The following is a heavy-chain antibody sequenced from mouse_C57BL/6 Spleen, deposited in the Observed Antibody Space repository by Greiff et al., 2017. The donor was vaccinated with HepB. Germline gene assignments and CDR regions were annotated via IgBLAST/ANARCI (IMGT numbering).Heavy chain of an antibody. CDR1: GFTFSSYA. CDR2: ISDGGSYT. CDR3: ERDGGLASYWYFDV. Sequence: EVKLVESGGGLVKPGGSLKLSCAASGFTFSSYAMSWVRQTPEKRLEWVATISDGGSYTYYPDNVKGRFTISRDNAKNNLYLQMNHLKSEDTAMYYCERDGGLASYWYFDVWGTGTTVTVSS. V-gene: IGHV5-4*01. D-gene: IGHD6-1*01. J-gene: IGHJ1*03.